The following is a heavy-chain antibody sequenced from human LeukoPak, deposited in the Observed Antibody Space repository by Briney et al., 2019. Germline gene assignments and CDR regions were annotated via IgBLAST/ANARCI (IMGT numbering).Heavy chain of an antibody. Sequence: GGSLRLSCAASGFTFSSYSMNWVRQAPGKGLEGVSSISSSSSFIYYADSVKGRFTISRDNAKNSLYLQMNSLRAEDTAVYYCARDNGYYDSSGYYHHLPFAYWGQGTLVTVSS. D-gene: IGHD3-22*01. CDR2: ISSSSSFI. J-gene: IGHJ4*02. V-gene: IGHV3-21*01. CDR1: GFTFSSYS. CDR3: ARDNGYYDSSGYYHHLPFAY.